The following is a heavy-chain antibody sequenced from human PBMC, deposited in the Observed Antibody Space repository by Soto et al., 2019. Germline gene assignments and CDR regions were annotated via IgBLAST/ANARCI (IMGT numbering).Heavy chain of an antibody. D-gene: IGHD4-17*01. Sequence: EVQLVESGEGLVQPGGSLRLSCAASGFTFSNYAMHWVRQAPGKGLEYVSAISGNGGTTYYADSVKGRFTISRDNSKNTLYIQMGSLRAEYRVVYYCARGPSTVATWLDYWGQGTLVTVS. J-gene: IGHJ4*02. CDR3: ARGPSTVATWLDY. V-gene: IGHV3-64*02. CDR1: GFTFSNYA. CDR2: ISGNGGTT.